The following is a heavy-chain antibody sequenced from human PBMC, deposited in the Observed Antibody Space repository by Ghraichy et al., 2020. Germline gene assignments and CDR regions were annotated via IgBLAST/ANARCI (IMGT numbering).Heavy chain of an antibody. Sequence: SETLSLTCTVSGDSLSSAYWSWIRQSPGKRLEWIGYFSDTGTTNYNPSLQSRVSISADTSKNQFSLKLISVTAADSAVYYCARDEYSNTGGYFYYMNVWGKGTTVTVSS. CDR1: GDSLSSAY. D-gene: IGHD2/OR15-2a*01. V-gene: IGHV4-59*01. CDR2: FSDTGTT. CDR3: ARDEYSNTGGYFYYMNV. J-gene: IGHJ6*03.